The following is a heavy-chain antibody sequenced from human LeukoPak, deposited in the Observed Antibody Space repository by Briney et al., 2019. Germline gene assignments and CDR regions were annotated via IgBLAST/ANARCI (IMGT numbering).Heavy chain of an antibody. D-gene: IGHD6-13*01. Sequence: PGRSLRLSCAASGFTFSWNGMHWVRQAPGKGLEWVALISYDGSNTYYADSVKGRFTISRDISKNTLFLQMNSLRAEDTAVYYCAKDCSSSWTFDYWGQGTLVTVSS. CDR3: AKDCSSSWTFDY. CDR2: ISYDGSNT. CDR1: GFTFSWNG. J-gene: IGHJ4*02. V-gene: IGHV3-30*18.